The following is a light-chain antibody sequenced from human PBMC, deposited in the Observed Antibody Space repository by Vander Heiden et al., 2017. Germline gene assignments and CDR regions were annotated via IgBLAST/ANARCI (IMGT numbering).Light chain of an antibody. J-gene: IGLJ1*01. CDR2: DVS. CDR1: SSDVGGYNY. CDR3: CSYAGSYG. V-gene: IGLV2-11*01. Sequence: QSALTPPRSVSGSPGQSVTISCTGTSSDVGGYNYVSWYQQHTGKAPKLMIYDVSKRPSGVPDRFSGSKSGNTASLTISGLQAEDEADYYCCSYAGSYGFVTGTKVT.